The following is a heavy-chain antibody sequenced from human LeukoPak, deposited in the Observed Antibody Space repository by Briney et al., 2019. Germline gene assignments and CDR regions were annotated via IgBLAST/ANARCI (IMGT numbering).Heavy chain of an antibody. Sequence: GGSLRLSCAASGFTLTTYAMNWVRQAPGKGLEWVSAVVGNGNTYYADSAKGRFTISRDTSKNMLYLQMNSLRVEDTAIYYCAKDRAPDTGWNFDYWGQGTLVSVSS. CDR2: VVGNGNT. J-gene: IGHJ4*02. D-gene: IGHD6-19*01. CDR1: GFTLTTYA. CDR3: AKDRAPDTGWNFDY. V-gene: IGHV3-23*01.